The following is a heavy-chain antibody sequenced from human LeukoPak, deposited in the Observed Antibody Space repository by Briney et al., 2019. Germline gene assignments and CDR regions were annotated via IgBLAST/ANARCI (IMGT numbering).Heavy chain of an antibody. J-gene: IGHJ3*02. D-gene: IGHD6-6*01. CDR2: MNPNSGNT. V-gene: IGHV1-8*01. CDR1: GYTFTSYD. CDR3: ARKSIARGAFDI. Sequence: ASVKVSCKASGYTFTSYDINWVRQATGQGLEWMGWMNPNSGNTGYAQKFQGRVTMTRNTSISTAYMELSSLRSEDTAVYYCARKSIARGAFDIWGQGTMVTVSS.